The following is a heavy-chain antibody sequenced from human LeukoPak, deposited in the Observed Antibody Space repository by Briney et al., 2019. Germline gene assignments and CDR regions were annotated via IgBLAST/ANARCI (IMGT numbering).Heavy chain of an antibody. D-gene: IGHD3-3*01. CDR2: ISYNGNGK. V-gene: IGHV3-64*02. CDR3: AKGYDFWSGLYYFDY. Sequence: RGSLRLSCAASGFTFCDYAMHWVRQAPGKELKYVSAISYNGNGKHYADSVKGRFTISRDNSQSTLNLQMDNLRAEDTAVYYCAKGYDFWSGLYYFDYWGQGTLVTVSS. CDR1: GFTFCDYA. J-gene: IGHJ4*02.